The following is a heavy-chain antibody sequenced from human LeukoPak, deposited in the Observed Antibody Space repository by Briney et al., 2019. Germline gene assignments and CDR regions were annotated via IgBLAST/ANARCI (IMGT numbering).Heavy chain of an antibody. J-gene: IGHJ4*02. V-gene: IGHV3-48*04. D-gene: IGHD3-22*01. CDR1: GFTFSSYS. CDR3: ARVGSGYYYGVS. CDR2: ISSSGSTI. Sequence: GGSLRLSCAASGFTFSSYSMNWVRQAPGKGLEWGSYISSSGSTIYYADSVKGRFTISRDNAKNSLYLQMNSLRAEDTAVYYCARVGSGYYYGVSWGQGTLVTVSS.